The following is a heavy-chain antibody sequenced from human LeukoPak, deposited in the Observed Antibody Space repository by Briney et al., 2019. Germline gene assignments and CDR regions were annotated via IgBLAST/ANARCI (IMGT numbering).Heavy chain of an antibody. CDR1: GFTFSSYG. D-gene: IGHD1-26*01. V-gene: IGHV3-33*01. J-gene: IGHJ4*02. CDR2: IWYDGSNK. CDR3: ASAYGSNWPYYFDN. Sequence: PGGSLRLSCAASGFTFSSYGMHWVRQAPGKGLEWAAVIWYDGSNKYYADSVKGRFTISRDISKNTVYLQMNSLRVDDTAIYYCASAYGSNWPYYFDNWGQGTLVTVSS.